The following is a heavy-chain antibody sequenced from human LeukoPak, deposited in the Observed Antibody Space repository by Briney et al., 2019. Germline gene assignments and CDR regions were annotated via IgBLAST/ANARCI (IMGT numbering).Heavy chain of an antibody. D-gene: IGHD2-2*01. Sequence: ASVKVSCKTSGYTFINNGISWVRQAPGQGLEWMGWITGYNSNARYGQNFRGRVTMTTDTSTRTAYMELRSLRSDDTAVYYCVRDPRYCSSTSCYGEYDYWGQGTLVTVSS. CDR2: ITGYNSNA. CDR1: GYTFINNG. V-gene: IGHV1-18*01. J-gene: IGHJ4*02. CDR3: VRDPRYCSSTSCYGEYDY.